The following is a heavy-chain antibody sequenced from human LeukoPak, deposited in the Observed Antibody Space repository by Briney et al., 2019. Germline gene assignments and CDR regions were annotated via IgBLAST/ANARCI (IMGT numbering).Heavy chain of an antibody. V-gene: IGHV3-33*01. CDR3: ASSRTSDYYDSSGPCGY. Sequence: GRSLRLSCAASGFTFSSYGMHWVRQAPGKGLEWVAVIWYDGSNKYYADSVKGRFTISRDNSKNTLYLQMNSLRAEDTAVYYCASSRTSDYYDSSGPCGYWGQGTLVTVSS. D-gene: IGHD3-22*01. CDR1: GFTFSSYG. J-gene: IGHJ4*02. CDR2: IWYDGSNK.